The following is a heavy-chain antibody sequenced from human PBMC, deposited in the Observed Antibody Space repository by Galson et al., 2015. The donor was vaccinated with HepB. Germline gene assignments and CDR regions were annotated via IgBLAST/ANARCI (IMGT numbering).Heavy chain of an antibody. Sequence: ETLSLTCAVYGGSFSGYYWSWIRQPPGKGLEWIGEINHSGSTNYNPSLKSRVTISVDTSKNQFSLKLSSVTAADTAVYYCARGGLRWPNYYFGYWGQGTLVTVSS. CDR3: ARGGLRWPNYYFGY. CDR1: GGSFSGYY. CDR2: INHSGST. D-gene: IGHD4-23*01. J-gene: IGHJ4*02. V-gene: IGHV4-34*01.